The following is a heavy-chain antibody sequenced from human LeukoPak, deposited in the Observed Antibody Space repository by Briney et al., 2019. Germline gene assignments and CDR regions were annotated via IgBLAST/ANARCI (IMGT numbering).Heavy chain of an antibody. D-gene: IGHD6-6*01. CDR3: ALEYSSSIAAFDI. Sequence: SETLSLTCTVSGGSISSSSYYWGWIRQPPGKGLEWIGSIYYSGSTYYNPSLKSRVTISVDTSKNQFSLKLSSVTAADTAVYYCALEYSSSIAAFDIWGQGTMVTVSS. J-gene: IGHJ3*02. CDR2: IYYSGST. V-gene: IGHV4-39*01. CDR1: GGSISSSSYY.